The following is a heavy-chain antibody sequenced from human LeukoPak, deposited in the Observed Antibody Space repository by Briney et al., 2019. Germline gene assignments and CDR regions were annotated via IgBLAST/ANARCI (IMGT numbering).Heavy chain of an antibody. Sequence: GGSLRLSCAASGFTFSSYPMHWVRQAPRKGLEWVAVISSNGNDKHYADPVKGRFTISRDNSKNTLYLQVNSLRAEDTADYYCAREGSSGYYPYWGRGILVTVST. J-gene: IGHJ4*02. CDR3: AREGSSGYYPY. D-gene: IGHD3-22*01. CDR2: ISSNGNDK. CDR1: GFTFSSYP. V-gene: IGHV3-30-3*01.